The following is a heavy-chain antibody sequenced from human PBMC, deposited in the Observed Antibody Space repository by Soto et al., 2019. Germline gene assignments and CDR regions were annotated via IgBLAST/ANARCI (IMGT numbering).Heavy chain of an antibody. CDR2: ISVPDGST. CDR1: GFTFSNYA. V-gene: IGHV3-23*01. CDR3: AKAPKVVTHWFDP. D-gene: IGHD2-21*02. Sequence: EVQLLESGGGLVQPGGSLRLSCAASGFTFSNYAMSWVRQAPGKGLDWVSTISVPDGSTYYADSVKGRFTISRDNSKNTLYLQMNSLRAEDTAIYYCAKAPKVVTHWFDPWGQGTLVTVSS. J-gene: IGHJ5*02.